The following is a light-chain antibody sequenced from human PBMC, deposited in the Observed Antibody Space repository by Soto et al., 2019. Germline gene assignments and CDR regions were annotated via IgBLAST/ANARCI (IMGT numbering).Light chain of an antibody. Sequence: SPGEXAXXSXRXXXSVSSTYXXWYQQKPGQAPRLLIYGGSSRATGIPDRFSGSGSGTDFTLTISRLEPEDFAVYYCQQYGNSPPPWTFGQGTKVEIK. CDR2: GGS. CDR3: QQYGNSPPPWT. J-gene: IGKJ1*01. CDR1: XSVSSTY. V-gene: IGKV3-20*01.